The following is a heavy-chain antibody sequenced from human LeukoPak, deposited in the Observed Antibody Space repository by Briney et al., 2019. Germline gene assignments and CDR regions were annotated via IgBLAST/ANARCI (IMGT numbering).Heavy chain of an antibody. CDR3: ARINLYSSSSARYYYYYYMDV. V-gene: IGHV5-51*01. CDR1: GYSFTSYW. J-gene: IGHJ6*03. D-gene: IGHD6-6*01. Sequence: GESLKISCKGSGYSFTSYWIGWVRQMPGKGLGWMGIIYPGDSDTRYSPSFQGQVTISADKSISTAYLQWSSLKASDTAMYYCARINLYSSSSARYYYYYYMDVWGKGTTVTVSS. CDR2: IYPGDSDT.